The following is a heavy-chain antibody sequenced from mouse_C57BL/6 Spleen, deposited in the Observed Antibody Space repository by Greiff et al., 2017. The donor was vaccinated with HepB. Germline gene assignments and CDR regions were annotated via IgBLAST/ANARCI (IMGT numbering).Heavy chain of an antibody. CDR3: ARGDYDGGYWYFDV. Sequence: QVQLKQSGAELARPGASVKLSCKASGYTFTSYGISWVKQRTGQGLEWIGEIYPRSGNTYYNEKFKGKATLTADKSSSTAYMELRSLTSEDSAVYVCARGDYDGGYWYFDVWGTGTTVTVSS. J-gene: IGHJ1*03. CDR2: IYPRSGNT. V-gene: IGHV1-81*01. CDR1: GYTFTSYG. D-gene: IGHD2-4*01.